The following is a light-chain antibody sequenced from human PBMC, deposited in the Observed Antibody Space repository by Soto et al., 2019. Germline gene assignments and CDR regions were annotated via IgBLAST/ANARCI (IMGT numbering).Light chain of an antibody. V-gene: IGKV3-20*01. J-gene: IGKJ4*01. CDR2: GAS. CDR1: QSVSSSY. Sequence: EIVLTQSPGTLSLSPGERATLSCRATQSVSSSYLAWYQHKPGQAPRLLIYGASSRATGIPDRFSGSGSGTDFTLTITRLEPEDFAVYYCQQYGSSPTFGGGTKLEIK. CDR3: QQYGSSPT.